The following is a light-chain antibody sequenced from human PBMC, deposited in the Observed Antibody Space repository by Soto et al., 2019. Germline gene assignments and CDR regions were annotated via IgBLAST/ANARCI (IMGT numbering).Light chain of an antibody. CDR3: SSYAGKGV. CDR2: EVN. J-gene: IGLJ3*02. V-gene: IGLV2-8*01. CDR1: TSDVGDYNY. Sequence: QSALTQPPSASGSPGQSVTISCTETTSDVGDYNYVSWYQQHPGKAPKLMIYEVNKRPSGVPDRFSGSKSGNTASLTVSGLQAEDEADYYCSSYAGKGVFGGGTKLTVL.